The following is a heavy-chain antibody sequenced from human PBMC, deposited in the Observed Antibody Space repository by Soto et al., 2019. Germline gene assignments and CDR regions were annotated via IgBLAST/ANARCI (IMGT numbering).Heavy chain of an antibody. CDR3: AREAIPAAGYYYYCMDV. CDR1: GGSISSGGYY. CDR2: IYYSGST. J-gene: IGHJ6*02. Sequence: QVQLQESGPGLVKPSQTLSLTCTVSGGSISSGGYYWSWIRQHPGKGLEWIGYIYYSGSTYYNPSLKSRVTISVDTSKNQCSLKLSSVTAADTAVYYWAREAIPAAGYYYYCMDVWGQGTTVTVSS. D-gene: IGHD2-2*01. V-gene: IGHV4-31*03.